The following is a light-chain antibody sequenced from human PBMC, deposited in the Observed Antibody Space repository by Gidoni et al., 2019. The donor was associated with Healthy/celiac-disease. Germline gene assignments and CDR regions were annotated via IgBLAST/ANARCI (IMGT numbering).Light chain of an antibody. CDR2: AAS. V-gene: IGKV1-39*01. CDR3: QQSYSAPWT. Sequence: DIQMTQSPSSLSASVGDRVAITGRASQYISSYLNWYQQKPGKAPNLLIFAASGLQSGVPSRFSGSGSGTDFTLTISSLQPEDFATYYCQQSYSAPWTFXQXTKVEIK. CDR1: QYISSY. J-gene: IGKJ1*01.